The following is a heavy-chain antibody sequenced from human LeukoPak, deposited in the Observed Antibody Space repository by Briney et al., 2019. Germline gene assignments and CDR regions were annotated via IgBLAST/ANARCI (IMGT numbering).Heavy chain of an antibody. CDR2: ISSSSSYI. D-gene: IGHD3-10*01. Sequence: GGSLRLSCAASGFTFSSYSMNWVRQAPGKGLNWFSSISSSSSYIYYADSVKGRFTISRDNAKNSLYLQMNSLRAEDTAVYYCARSGDYGSGSYYNYYFDYWGQGTLVTVSS. J-gene: IGHJ4*02. CDR3: ARSGDYGSGSYYNYYFDY. V-gene: IGHV3-21*01. CDR1: GFTFSSYS.